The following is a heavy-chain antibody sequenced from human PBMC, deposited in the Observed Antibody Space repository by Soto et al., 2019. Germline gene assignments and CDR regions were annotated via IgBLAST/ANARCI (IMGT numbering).Heavy chain of an antibody. CDR2: ISYDGSNK. D-gene: IGHD4-17*01. CDR3: AKDGVEDYGDSEYYFDY. Sequence: QVQLVESGGGVVQPGRSLRLSCAASGFTFSSYGMHWVRQAPGKGLEWVAVISYDGSNKYYADSVKGRFTISRDNSKNTLYLHMNSLSAEDTAVYYCAKDGVEDYGDSEYYFDYWGQGTLVTVSS. J-gene: IGHJ4*02. V-gene: IGHV3-30*18. CDR1: GFTFSSYG.